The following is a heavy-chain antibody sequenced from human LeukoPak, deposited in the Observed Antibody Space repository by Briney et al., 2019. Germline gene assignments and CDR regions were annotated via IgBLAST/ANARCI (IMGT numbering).Heavy chain of an antibody. CDR3: AGTLVATIGFDY. J-gene: IGHJ4*02. CDR1: GFTFSDHY. V-gene: IGHV3-30-3*01. D-gene: IGHD5-12*01. Sequence: GGSLRLSCAASGFTFSDHYMDWVRQAPGKGLEWVAVVSYHGTNTYYADSVKGRFTISRDNSKNTVSLQMNGLRAEDTAVYYCAGTLVATIGFDYWGQGTLVTVSS. CDR2: VSYHGTNT.